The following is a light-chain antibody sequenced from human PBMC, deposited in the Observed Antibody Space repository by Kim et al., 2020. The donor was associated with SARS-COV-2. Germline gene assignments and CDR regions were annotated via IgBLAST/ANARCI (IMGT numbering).Light chain of an antibody. CDR2: KTS. J-gene: IGKJ1*01. CDR1: QNVNIW. Sequence: DIQMTQSPSILPASVGDTVTITCRASQNVNIWLAWYQQKPGQVPKLLIHKTSGVQRGVPSRFSGGGSGTDFTLTIRSLQHDDFATYYWQQYHTHSTFGQGTKVDIK. V-gene: IGKV1-5*03. CDR3: QQYHTHST.